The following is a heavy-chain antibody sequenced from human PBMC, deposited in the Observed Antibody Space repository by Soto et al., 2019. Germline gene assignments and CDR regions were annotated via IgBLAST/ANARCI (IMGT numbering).Heavy chain of an antibody. J-gene: IGHJ5*02. CDR2: IYYSGST. CDR3: ARDYYGSGWFDP. CDR1: GGSISSYY. V-gene: IGHV4-59*01. D-gene: IGHD3-10*01. Sequence: QVQLQESGPGLVKPSETLSLTCTVSGGSISSYYWSWIRQPPGKGLEWIGYIYYSGSTNYNPSLKRRVTISVDTSKNQFSLKLSSVTAADTAGYYCARDYYGSGWFDPWGQGTLVTVSS.